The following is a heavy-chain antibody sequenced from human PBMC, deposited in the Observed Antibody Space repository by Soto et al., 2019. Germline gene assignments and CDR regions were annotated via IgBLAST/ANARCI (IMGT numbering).Heavy chain of an antibody. J-gene: IGHJ5*02. V-gene: IGHV1-2*02. CDR3: ARGRGSSSNNFFDP. D-gene: IGHD6-6*01. Sequence: ASVKVSCKTSGYTFINYYLHWVRQAPGQGLEWMGWINPNSGSTNYAQKFQGRVTMTRDTSISTAYMELTSLTSDDTAVYYCARGRGSSSNNFFDPWGQGTLVTVSS. CDR1: GYTFINYY. CDR2: INPNSGST.